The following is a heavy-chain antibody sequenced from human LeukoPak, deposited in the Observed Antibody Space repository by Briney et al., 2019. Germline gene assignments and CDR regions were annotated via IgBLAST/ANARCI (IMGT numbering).Heavy chain of an antibody. J-gene: IGHJ3*02. CDR2: IDWDDDK. V-gene: IGHV2-70*11. CDR3: ARIQYSSSGYAFDI. Sequence: SGPALVKPTQTLTLTCTFSGFSLSTSGMCASWIRQPPGKALEWLARIDWDDDKYYSTSLKTRLTISKDTSKNQVVLTMTNMDPVDTATYYCARIQYSSSGYAFDIWGQGTMVTVSS. CDR1: GFSLSTSGMC. D-gene: IGHD6-6*01.